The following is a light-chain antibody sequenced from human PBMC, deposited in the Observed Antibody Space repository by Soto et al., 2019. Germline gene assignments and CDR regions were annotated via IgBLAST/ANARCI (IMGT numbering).Light chain of an antibody. CDR3: SSYKNRFTHYV. Sequence: QSVLTQPASVSGSPGQSITISCTGTSSDGGSYEYVSWYQQHPGKAPKLLIFEVSNRPSGVSNRFSGSKSGNTASLTISGLQAEDEAEYYCSSYKNRFTHYVLASGTKV. J-gene: IGLJ1*01. V-gene: IGLV2-14*01. CDR1: SSDGGSYEY. CDR2: EVS.